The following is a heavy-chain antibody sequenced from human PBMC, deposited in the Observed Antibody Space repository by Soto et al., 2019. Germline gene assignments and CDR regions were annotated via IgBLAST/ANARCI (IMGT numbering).Heavy chain of an antibody. CDR2: IYWDDAK. J-gene: IGHJ4*02. CDR3: AHKGGGDRILDY. V-gene: IGHV2-5*02. CDR1: GFSLSASGVG. D-gene: IGHD3-16*01. Sequence: QITLKESGPTLVKPTQTLTLTCTFSGFSLSASGVGVGWIRQPPGKALEWLAIIYWDDAKHYSPSLKSSLTIPQDPPKNQGVLKKTNMDPVDTATYYCAHKGGGDRILDYWGQGTLVTVSS.